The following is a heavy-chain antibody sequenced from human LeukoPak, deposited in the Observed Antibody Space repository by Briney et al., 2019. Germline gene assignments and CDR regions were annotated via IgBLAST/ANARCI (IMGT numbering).Heavy chain of an antibody. J-gene: IGHJ4*02. D-gene: IGHD1-1*01. V-gene: IGHV3-33*01. Sequence: GGSLRLSCAASGFTFSSYGMHWVRQAPGEGLEWVAVIWYDGSNKYYADSVKGRFTISRDNSKNTLYLQMNSLRAEDTAVYYCARGAPGWNGLDCWGQGTLVTVSS. CDR1: GFTFSSYG. CDR3: ARGAPGWNGLDC. CDR2: IWYDGSNK.